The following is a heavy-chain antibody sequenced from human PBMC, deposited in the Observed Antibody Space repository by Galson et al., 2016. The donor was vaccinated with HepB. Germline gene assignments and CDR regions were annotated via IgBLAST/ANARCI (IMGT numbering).Heavy chain of an antibody. V-gene: IGHV4-34*01. Sequence: ETLSLTCAVCGGSFSGYYWSWIRRPPGKGLEWIGEIKHSGRTNYNPSLKSRVTISVDTSNNQFSLKLNSVTAADTAVYYCAREVGDEDIVVVPAASYFDYWGQGTLVTVSS. CDR1: GGSFSGYY. CDR2: IKHSGRT. D-gene: IGHD2-2*01. CDR3: AREVGDEDIVVVPAASYFDY. J-gene: IGHJ4*02.